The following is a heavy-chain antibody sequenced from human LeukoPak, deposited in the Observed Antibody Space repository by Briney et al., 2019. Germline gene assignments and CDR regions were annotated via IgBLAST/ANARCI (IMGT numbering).Heavy chain of an antibody. Sequence: GASVKVSCKASGGTFSSYAISWVRQAPGQGLEWMGGFDPEDGETIYAQKFQGRVTMTEDTSTDTAYMELSSLKSEDTAVYYCAAEDGYGIQLDYWGQGTLVTVSS. CDR1: GGTFSSYA. D-gene: IGHD5-24*01. CDR3: AAEDGYGIQLDY. CDR2: FDPEDGET. J-gene: IGHJ4*02. V-gene: IGHV1-24*01.